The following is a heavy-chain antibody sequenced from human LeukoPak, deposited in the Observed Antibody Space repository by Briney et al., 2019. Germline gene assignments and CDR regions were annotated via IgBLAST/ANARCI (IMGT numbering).Heavy chain of an antibody. CDR2: INHSGST. CDR3: ARHENIIMVPTAHAFDY. Sequence: SETLSLTCAVYGGSFSGYYWSWIRQPPGKGLEWIGEINHSGSTNYNPSLKSRVTISVDTSKNQFSLNVNSVTAADTAVYFCARHENIIMVPTAHAFDYWGQGALVTVSS. J-gene: IGHJ4*02. CDR1: GGSFSGYY. V-gene: IGHV4-34*01. D-gene: IGHD2/OR15-2a*01.